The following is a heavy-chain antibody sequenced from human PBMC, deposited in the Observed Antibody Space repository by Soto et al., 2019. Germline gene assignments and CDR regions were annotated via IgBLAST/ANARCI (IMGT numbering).Heavy chain of an antibody. CDR1: GGTFSSYT. CDR2: IIPILGIA. V-gene: IGHV1-69*02. J-gene: IGHJ4*02. Sequence: QVQLVQSGAEVKKPGSSVKVSCKASGGTFSSYTISWVRQAPGQVLEWMGRIIPILGIANYAQKFQGRVTITADKSTSTAYMELSSVRSEDTAVYYCASNSGYRSVSLGYWGQGTLVNVSS. D-gene: IGHD6-19*01. CDR3: ASNSGYRSVSLGY.